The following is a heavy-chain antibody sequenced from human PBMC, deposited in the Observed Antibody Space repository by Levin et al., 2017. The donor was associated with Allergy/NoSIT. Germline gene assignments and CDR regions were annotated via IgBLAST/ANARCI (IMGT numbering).Heavy chain of an antibody. J-gene: IGHJ4*02. CDR2: ILHDGSNK. Sequence: GGSLRLSCVASGFTFSSYAIHWVRQAPGKGLEWVSVILHDGSNKYYVDSVKGRFTISRDNSKNTLYLQMSSLRAEDTAVYYCARGDRYSGSYYPVDRDSYFDFWGQGALVTVSS. D-gene: IGHD1-26*01. CDR1: GFTFSSYA. V-gene: IGHV3-30*04. CDR3: ARGDRYSGSYYPVDRDSYFDF.